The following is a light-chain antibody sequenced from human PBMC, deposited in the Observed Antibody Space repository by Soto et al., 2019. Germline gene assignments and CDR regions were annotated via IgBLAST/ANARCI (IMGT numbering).Light chain of an antibody. CDR1: ARLLHKNGYNY. J-gene: IGKJ1*01. CDR3: MQPLENFRT. CDR2: LGS. Sequence: IVMTQSPLSLSVTPGEAASISCMSSARLLHKNGYNYVDWYMQKPGQSPQLLIYLGSNRASGVPDRFSGSGSDTYFTLEISRVEAYDVGVYYCMQPLENFRTFGQGTKVEIK. V-gene: IGKV2-28*01.